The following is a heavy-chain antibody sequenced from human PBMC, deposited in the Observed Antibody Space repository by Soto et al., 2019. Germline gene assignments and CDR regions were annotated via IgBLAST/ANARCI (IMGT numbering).Heavy chain of an antibody. CDR2: KAYSGYF. CDR3: GRQGFGLLHGLVAV. Sequence: QLQLQESSPGLVKPSETLSLTCTISGGPFSNYYCSWFRQTPGQGLACIEYKAYSGYFSYNPSLRSRVTIMLDTSKNQVSLDLSPATAADTALYYFGRQGFGLLHGLVAVWGQGATVIVSS. V-gene: IGHV4-59*08. J-gene: IGHJ6*02. D-gene: IGHD3-10*01. CDR1: GGPFSNYY.